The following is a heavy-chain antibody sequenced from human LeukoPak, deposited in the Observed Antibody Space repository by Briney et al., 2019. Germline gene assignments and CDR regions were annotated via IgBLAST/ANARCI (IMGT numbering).Heavy chain of an antibody. V-gene: IGHV4-34*01. CDR3: ARRETGYWYFDL. Sequence: SETLSLTCAVYGGSSSGYYWSWIRQPPGKGLEWIGEINHSGSTNYNPSLKSRVTISVDTSKNQFSLKLTSVTAADTAVYYCARRETGYWYFDLWGRGTLVTVSS. J-gene: IGHJ2*01. D-gene: IGHD7-27*01. CDR2: INHSGST. CDR1: GGSSSGYY.